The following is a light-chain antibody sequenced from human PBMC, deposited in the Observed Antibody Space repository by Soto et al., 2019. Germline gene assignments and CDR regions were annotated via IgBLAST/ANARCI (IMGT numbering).Light chain of an antibody. J-gene: IGKJ3*01. CDR2: GAS. Sequence: DIQMTQSPSSLSASVGDRVTITCRASQSISSYLNWYQQKPGKAPKLLIYGASSLQSGVPSRFSGSGPGTDFTLTISSLQPEDFATYYCQQSYSTPFTFGHGTKVDIK. CDR1: QSISSY. CDR3: QQSYSTPFT. V-gene: IGKV1-39*01.